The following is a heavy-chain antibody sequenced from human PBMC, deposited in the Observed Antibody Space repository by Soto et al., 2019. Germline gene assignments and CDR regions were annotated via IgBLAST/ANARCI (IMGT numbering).Heavy chain of an antibody. CDR2: INHSGST. V-gene: IGHV4-34*01. Sequence: SETLSLTCAVYGGSFSGYYWSWIRQPPGKGLEWIGEINHSGSTNYNPSLKSRVTISVDTSKNQFSLKLSSVTAADTAVYYCARVNQPQAKTYYYYGMDVWGQGTTVTVSS. CDR1: GGSFSGYY. D-gene: IGHD1-26*01. CDR3: ARVNQPQAKTYYYYGMDV. J-gene: IGHJ6*02.